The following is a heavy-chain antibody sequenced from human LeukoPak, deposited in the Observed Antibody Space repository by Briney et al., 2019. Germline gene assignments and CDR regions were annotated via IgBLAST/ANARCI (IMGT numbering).Heavy chain of an antibody. V-gene: IGHV3-23*01. D-gene: IGHD5-24*01. CDR1: GFTFSSYV. CDR2: ISETGGTI. CDR3: AREMTIITYSFDS. J-gene: IGHJ4*02. Sequence: GGSLRLSCAASGFTFSSYVMSWVRQAPGKGLEWVSAISETGGTIHYADSVRGRFIISRDNSKNTLYLQMNSLRAEDTAVYYCAREMTIITYSFDSWGQGTLVTVSS.